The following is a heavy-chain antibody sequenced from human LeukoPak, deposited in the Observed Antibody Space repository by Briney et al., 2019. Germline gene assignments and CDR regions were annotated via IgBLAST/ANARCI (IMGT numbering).Heavy chain of an antibody. J-gene: IGHJ3*02. CDR1: GFTFSAYD. V-gene: IGHV3-13*04. CDR2: IGTAGDT. Sequence: GGSLRLSCAASGFTFSAYDMHWVRQATGRGLEWVSGIGTAGDTYYPGYVKGRFTVSRENAKNSLYLQMNSLTAADTAVYYCARGLPYYYDSSGDFDAFDIWGQGTVVTVSS. CDR3: ARGLPYYYDSSGDFDAFDI. D-gene: IGHD3-22*01.